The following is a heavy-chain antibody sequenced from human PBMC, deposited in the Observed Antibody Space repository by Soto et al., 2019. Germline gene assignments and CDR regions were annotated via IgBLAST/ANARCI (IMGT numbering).Heavy chain of an antibody. V-gene: IGHV3-74*01. CDR1: GFSFSGYT. J-gene: IGHJ4*02. Sequence: GGSLRLSCAASGFSFSGYTMHWVRQAPGKGLVWVSRLNSDGSSTNYADSVQGRFTISRDNAKNTLYLQMDSLRAEDTAVYYCARSKEKAASFDYWGQGTLVTVSS. CDR3: ARSKEKAASFDY. D-gene: IGHD2-15*01. CDR2: LNSDGSST.